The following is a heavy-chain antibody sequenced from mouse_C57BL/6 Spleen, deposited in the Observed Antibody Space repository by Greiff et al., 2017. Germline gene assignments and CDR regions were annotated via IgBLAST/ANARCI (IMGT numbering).Heavy chain of an antibody. CDR1: GYTFTDYE. CDR2: IDPETGGT. D-gene: IGHD4-1*01. Sequence: VQLQQSGAELVRPGASVTLSCKASGYTFTDYEMHWVKQTPVHGLEWIGAIDPETGGTAYNQKFKGKAILTADKSSSTAYMEIRSLTSEDSAVYYCTRKGAGTAFFDYWGQGTTLTVSS. CDR3: TRKGAGTAFFDY. J-gene: IGHJ2*01. V-gene: IGHV1-15*01.